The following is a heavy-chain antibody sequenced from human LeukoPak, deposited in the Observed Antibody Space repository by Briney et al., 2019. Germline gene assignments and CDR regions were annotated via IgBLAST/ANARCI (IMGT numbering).Heavy chain of an antibody. Sequence: PSETLSLSCAVSGGSISSYYWSVLRQPPGKGLECIGYIYYSGSPNYNPSLKSRVTISVDTSKNQFSLKLTSVTAAGTAVYYCPRDNGGNPGWFDPWGQGTLVTVS. D-gene: IGHD4-23*01. CDR1: GGSISSYY. V-gene: IGHV4-59*01. CDR3: PRDNGGNPGWFDP. CDR2: IYYSGSP. J-gene: IGHJ5*02.